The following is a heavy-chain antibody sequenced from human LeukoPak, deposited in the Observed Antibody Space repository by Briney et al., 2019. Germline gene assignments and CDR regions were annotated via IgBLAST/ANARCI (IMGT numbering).Heavy chain of an antibody. Sequence: ASVKVSYKASGYTFTSYGISWVRQAPGQGLEWMEWISAYNGNTNYAQKLQGRVTMTTDTSTSTAYMELRSLRSDDTAVYYCARLDCSSTSCYEFYFDYWGQGTLVTVSS. V-gene: IGHV1-18*01. CDR2: ISAYNGNT. CDR3: ARLDCSSTSCYEFYFDY. CDR1: GYTFTSYG. D-gene: IGHD2-2*01. J-gene: IGHJ4*02.